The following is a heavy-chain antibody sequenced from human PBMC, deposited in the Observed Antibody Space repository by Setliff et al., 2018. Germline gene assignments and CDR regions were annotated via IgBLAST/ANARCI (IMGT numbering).Heavy chain of an antibody. CDR3: LRLVRYCSRTTCQRTLGDEV. CDR1: GYTFSESI. Sequence: ASVKVSCKASGYTFSESIVSWVRQAPGQGLEWMGWIGVYTGRTSSAQKFQDRLTMMTEKSTNMAYMESRGLTSNDTAVYYCLRLVRYCSRTTCQRTLGDEVWGQGTLVTVSS. D-gene: IGHD2-8*01. V-gene: IGHV1-18*01. J-gene: IGHJ4*02. CDR2: IGVYTGRT.